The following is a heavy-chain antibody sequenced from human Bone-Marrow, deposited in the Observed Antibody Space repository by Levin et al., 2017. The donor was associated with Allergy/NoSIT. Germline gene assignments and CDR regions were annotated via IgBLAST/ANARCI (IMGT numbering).Heavy chain of an antibody. CDR3: ARYRQESCGDFCHFHFDY. CDR1: GYRFTTHW. V-gene: IGHV5-51*01. J-gene: IGHJ4*02. Sequence: LGESLKISCQGSGYRFTTHWIAWVRHVPGEGLQCMGIIDPSDSATIYNPSFEGQVTMSADRSIDTAYLQWTSVKASDSAIYYCARYRQESCGDFCHFHFDYWGQGALVTVSS. D-gene: IGHD3/OR15-3a*01. CDR2: IDPSDSAT.